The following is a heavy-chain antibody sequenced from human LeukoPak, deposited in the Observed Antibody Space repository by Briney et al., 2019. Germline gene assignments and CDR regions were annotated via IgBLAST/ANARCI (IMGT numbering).Heavy chain of an antibody. J-gene: IGHJ5*02. V-gene: IGHV3-7*01. CDR2: IKQDESEK. CDR3: ARDYRQQLAYNWFDP. D-gene: IGHD1-1*01. CDR1: GFSFNNYW. Sequence: GGSLRLSCAASGFSFNNYWMSWVRQAPGKGLEWVAGIKQDESEKYYVDSVKGRFTISRDNAKNSLYLQMNSLRAEDTAIYYCARDYRQQLAYNWFDPWGQGTLVPVSS.